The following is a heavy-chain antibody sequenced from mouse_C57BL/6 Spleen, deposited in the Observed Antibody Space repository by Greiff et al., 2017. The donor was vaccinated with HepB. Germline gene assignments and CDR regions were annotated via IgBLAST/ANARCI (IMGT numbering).Heavy chain of an antibody. CDR2: IDPSDSYT. D-gene: IGHD1-1*01. V-gene: IGHV1-50*01. CDR3: ARKTRDYGLEVY. Sequence: QVQLQQPGAELVKPGASVKLSCKASGYTFTSYWMQWVKQRPGQGLEWIGEIDPSDSYTNYNQKFKDKATLTVETSSSTAYMQLSSLSSEDSAGYYCARKTRDYGLEVYWGQGTLVTVSA. CDR1: GYTFTSYW. J-gene: IGHJ3*01.